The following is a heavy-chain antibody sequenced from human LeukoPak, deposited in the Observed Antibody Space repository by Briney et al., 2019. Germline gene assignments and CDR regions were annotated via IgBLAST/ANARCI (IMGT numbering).Heavy chain of an antibody. D-gene: IGHD3-3*01. CDR2: ISAYNGNT. V-gene: IGHV1-18*01. Sequence: GASVKVSCKASGYTFTSYGISWVRQAPGQGLEWMGWISAYNGNTNYAQKLQGRVTMTTDTSTSTAYMELRSLRSDDTAVYYCARDRQYDTIFGVAIPFDYWGQGTLVTVSS. J-gene: IGHJ4*02. CDR3: ARDRQYDTIFGVAIPFDY. CDR1: GYTFTSYG.